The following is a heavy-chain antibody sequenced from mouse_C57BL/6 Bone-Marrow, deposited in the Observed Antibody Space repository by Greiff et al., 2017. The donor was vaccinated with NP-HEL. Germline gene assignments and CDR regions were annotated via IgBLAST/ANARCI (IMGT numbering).Heavy chain of an antibody. J-gene: IGHJ2*01. CDR1: GFTFSDYG. CDR2: ISSGSSTI. CDR3: ARPIYYDYEGFDY. V-gene: IGHV5-17*01. Sequence: EVMLVESGGGLVKPGGSLKLSCAASGFTFSDYGMHWVRQAPEKGLEWVAYISSGSSTIYYADTVKGRFTISRDNAKNTLFLQMTSLRSEYTAMYYCARPIYYDYEGFDYWGQGTTLTVSS. D-gene: IGHD2-4*01.